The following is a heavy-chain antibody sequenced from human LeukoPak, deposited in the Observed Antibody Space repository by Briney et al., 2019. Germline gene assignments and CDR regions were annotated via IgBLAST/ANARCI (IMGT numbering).Heavy chain of an antibody. CDR1: GFTFSSYA. J-gene: IGHJ4*02. Sequence: PGRSPRLSCAASGFTFSSYAMHWVRQAPGKGLEWVALISFDGRNRYYADSVKGRFTISRDNSKNTLYVQMNSLRAEDTAVYYCVRPRGIAAAGIFGAFDYWGQGILVTVSS. CDR2: ISFDGRNR. CDR3: VRPRGIAAAGIFGAFDY. D-gene: IGHD6-13*01. V-gene: IGHV3-30*04.